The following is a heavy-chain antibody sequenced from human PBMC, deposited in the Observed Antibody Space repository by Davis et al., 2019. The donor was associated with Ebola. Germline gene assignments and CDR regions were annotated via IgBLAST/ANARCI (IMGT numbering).Heavy chain of an antibody. CDR2: IRSDGSVK. CDR1: GFTFSISG. D-gene: IGHD3-3*01. J-gene: IGHJ6*04. Sequence: GGSLRLSCAASGFTFSISGMHWVRQAPGKGLEWVAFIRSDGSVKYYADSLKGRFTISRDNAKNSLYLQMNSLRAEDTAVYYCARDYDFWSGLTTTYYGMDVWGKGTTVTVSS. V-gene: IGHV3-30*02. CDR3: ARDYDFWSGLTTTYYGMDV.